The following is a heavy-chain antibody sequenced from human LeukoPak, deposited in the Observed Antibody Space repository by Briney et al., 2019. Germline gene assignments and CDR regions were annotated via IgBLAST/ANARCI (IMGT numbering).Heavy chain of an antibody. D-gene: IGHD3-9*01. Sequence: SETLSLTCTVSGGSISSGDYYWSWIRQPPGKGLEWIGYIYYSGSTYYNPSLKSRVTISVDTSKNQFSLKLSSVTAADTAVYYCARVHYDILTGYIPIDYWGQGTLVTVSS. CDR1: GGSISSGDYY. J-gene: IGHJ4*02. CDR3: ARVHYDILTGYIPIDY. V-gene: IGHV4-30-4*01. CDR2: IYYSGST.